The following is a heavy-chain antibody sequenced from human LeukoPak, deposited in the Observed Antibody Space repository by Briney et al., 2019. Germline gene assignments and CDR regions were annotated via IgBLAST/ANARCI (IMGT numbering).Heavy chain of an antibody. J-gene: IGHJ4*02. CDR3: ARGISIAAPLFYFDY. CDR1: GFTVSINY. V-gene: IGHV3-66*02. D-gene: IGHD6-13*01. Sequence: GGSLRLSCAASGFTVSINYMSWDRQAPGKGLEWGSVIYSGGSTSYADSVKGRFTISRANSKNTLYLQMNSLRAEDTAIYYCARGISIAAPLFYFDYWGQGTLVTVSS. CDR2: IYSGGST.